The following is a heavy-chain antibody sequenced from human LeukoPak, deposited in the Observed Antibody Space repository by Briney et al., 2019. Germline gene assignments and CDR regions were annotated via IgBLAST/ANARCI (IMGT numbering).Heavy chain of an antibody. CDR2: ISAYNGNT. J-gene: IGHJ5*02. CDR1: GYTFTSYG. Sequence: ASVKVSCKASGYTFTSYGISWVRQAPGQGLEWMGWISAYNGNTNYAQKLQGRVTMTTDTSTSTAYMELRSLRSDDTAVYYCARAGGDIVVVVAATLDWFDPWAREPWSPSPQ. V-gene: IGHV1-18*01. CDR3: ARAGGDIVVVVAATLDWFDP. D-gene: IGHD2-15*01.